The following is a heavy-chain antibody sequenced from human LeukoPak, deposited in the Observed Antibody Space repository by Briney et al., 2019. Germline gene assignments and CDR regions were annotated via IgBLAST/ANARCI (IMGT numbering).Heavy chain of an antibody. CDR2: INHSGST. D-gene: IGHD3-9*01. J-gene: IGHJ4*02. Sequence: PSETLSLTCAVYGGSFSGYYWSWIRQPPGKGLEWIGEINHSGSTNYNPSLKSRVTISVDTSKNQFSLKLSSVTAADTAVYYCARPRRLRYFDYWGQGTLVTVSS. CDR3: ARPRRLRYFDY. CDR1: GGSFSGYY. V-gene: IGHV4-34*01.